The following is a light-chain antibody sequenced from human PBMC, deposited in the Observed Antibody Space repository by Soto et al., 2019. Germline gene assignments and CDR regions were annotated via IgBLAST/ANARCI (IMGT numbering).Light chain of an antibody. J-gene: IGLJ2*01. CDR3: AAWDDILNIVV. V-gene: IGLV1-44*01. CDR2: TPN. Sequence: QSVLTQPPSMSASPGQTITISCSGARSNIGKNTLNWFQQLPGTAPNLLISTPNHRPSGVRDRFSASKSGTSASLTISGLRSDDEAGYYCAAWDDILNIVVFGGGTKVTVL. CDR1: RSNIGKNT.